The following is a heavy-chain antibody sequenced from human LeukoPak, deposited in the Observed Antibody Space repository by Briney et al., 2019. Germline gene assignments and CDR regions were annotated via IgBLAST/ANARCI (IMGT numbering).Heavy chain of an antibody. CDR2: INHSGST. Sequence: PSETLSLTCAVYGGSFSGYYWSWIRQPPGKGLEWIGEINHSGSTNYNPSLKSRVTISVDTSKNQFSLRLSSVTAADTAVYYCARAPQTIVVVPAAKGGNWFDPWGQGTLVTVSS. D-gene: IGHD2-2*01. J-gene: IGHJ5*02. V-gene: IGHV4-34*01. CDR3: ARAPQTIVVVPAAKGGNWFDP. CDR1: GGSFSGYY.